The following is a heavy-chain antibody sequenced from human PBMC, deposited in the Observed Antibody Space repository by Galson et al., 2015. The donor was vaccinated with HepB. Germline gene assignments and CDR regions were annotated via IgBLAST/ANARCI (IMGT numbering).Heavy chain of an antibody. Sequence: SLRLSCAASGFTFRNYEMNWVRQAPGKGLEWVSFISSSGSTIYYAESVKGRFTISRDNTKDSLYLQMNSLRAEDTAIYFCARDLPALTTGGWGQGTLVTVSP. CDR3: ARDLPALTTGG. CDR2: ISSSGSTI. CDR1: GFTFRNYE. D-gene: IGHD4-17*01. V-gene: IGHV3-48*03. J-gene: IGHJ4*02.